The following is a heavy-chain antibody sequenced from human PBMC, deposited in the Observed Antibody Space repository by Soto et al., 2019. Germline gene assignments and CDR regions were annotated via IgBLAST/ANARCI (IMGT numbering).Heavy chain of an antibody. CDR2: ISTYTGNT. CDR1: GDTITNYG. V-gene: IGHV1-18*01. J-gene: IGHJ6*02. Sequence: ASVKASCKASGDTITNYGISWVRQAPEQGLEWLGWISTYTGNTDYAQKLQGRLTMTTDTSTTTAYMELRSLRSDDTAVYYRARDYYGSGAPDHYGMDVWGQGTTVTVSS. D-gene: IGHD3-10*01. CDR3: ARDYYGSGAPDHYGMDV.